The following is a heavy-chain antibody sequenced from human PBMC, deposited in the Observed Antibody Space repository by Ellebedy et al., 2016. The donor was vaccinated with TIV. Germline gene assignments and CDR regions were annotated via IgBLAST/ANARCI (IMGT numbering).Heavy chain of an antibody. Sequence: GESLKISCAASGFTFSDYQMSWIRQAPGKGPEWLSCISSSTGNTNYADSVKGRFIISRDKARKSLYLQMNSLRAEDTAVYYCARDFEYSSGWNGNAFDIWGQGTMVTVSS. CDR3: ARDFEYSSGWNGNAFDI. CDR2: ISSSTGNT. J-gene: IGHJ3*02. V-gene: IGHV3-11*06. CDR1: GFTFSDYQ. D-gene: IGHD6-19*01.